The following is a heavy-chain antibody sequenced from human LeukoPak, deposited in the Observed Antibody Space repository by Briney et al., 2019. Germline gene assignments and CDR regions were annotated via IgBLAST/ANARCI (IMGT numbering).Heavy chain of an antibody. CDR1: GFTFSSYW. CDR3: AREWIVVVPPAMTYYYNGMDV. V-gene: IGHV3-74*01. D-gene: IGHD2-2*01. Sequence: PGGSLRLSCAASGFTFSSYWMYWVRQAPGKGLVWVSRINSDGSSTSYADSVKGRFTISRDNAKNTLYLQMNSLRDEDTAVYYCAREWIVVVPPAMTYYYNGMDVWGQGTTVTVSS. J-gene: IGHJ6*02. CDR2: INSDGSST.